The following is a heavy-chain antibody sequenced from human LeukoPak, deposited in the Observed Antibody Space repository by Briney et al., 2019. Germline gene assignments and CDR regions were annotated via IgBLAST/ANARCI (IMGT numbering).Heavy chain of an antibody. CDR3: ARVRLVRGVNHHYYYGMDV. CDR1: GGSISSYY. V-gene: IGHV4-59*01. CDR2: IYYSGST. J-gene: IGHJ6*02. D-gene: IGHD3-10*01. Sequence: SETLSLTCTVSGGSISSYYWSWIRQPPGKGLEWIGYIYYSGSTNYNPSLKSRVTISVDTSKNQFSLKLSSVTAADTAVYYCARVRLVRGVNHHYYYGMDVWGQGTTVTVSS.